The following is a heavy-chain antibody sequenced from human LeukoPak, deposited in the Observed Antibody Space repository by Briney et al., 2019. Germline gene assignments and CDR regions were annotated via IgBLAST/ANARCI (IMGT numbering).Heavy chain of an antibody. J-gene: IGHJ4*02. D-gene: IGHD5-12*01. CDR2: IYYSGST. CDR1: GGSISSSSSY. CDR3: ARDRGDGYDYFWDY. V-gene: IGHV4-39*07. Sequence: SETLSHTCTVSGGSISSSSSYWGWIRQPPGKGLEWIGSIYYSGSTYYNPSLKSRVTISVDTSKNQFSLKLTSVTAADTAVYYCARDRGDGYDYFWDYWGQGTLVTVSS.